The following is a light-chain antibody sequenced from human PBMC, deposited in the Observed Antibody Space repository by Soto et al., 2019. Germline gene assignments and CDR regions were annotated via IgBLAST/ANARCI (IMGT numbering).Light chain of an antibody. CDR1: QNLGKW. CDR2: DAS. CDR3: QQYEHSYS. V-gene: IGKV1-5*01. J-gene: IGKJ2*01. Sequence: IQLTQSPSFVSASVGDRVAITCRASQNLGKWLAWYQHKAGEAPKLLVFDASNLHDGVPSRFSGTGSGTEFTLTISGLQPDDFGTYYCQQYEHSYSFGQGTTVDIK.